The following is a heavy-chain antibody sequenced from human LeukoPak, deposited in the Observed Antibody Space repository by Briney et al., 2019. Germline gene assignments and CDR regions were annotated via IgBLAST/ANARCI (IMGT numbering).Heavy chain of an antibody. V-gene: IGHV4-34*01. D-gene: IGHD3-16*01. Sequence: LRLSCAASGFTFSSYSMNWVRQAPGKGLEWIGEINHSGSTNYNPSLKSRVTISVDTSKNQFSLKLSSVTAADTAVYYRARGLEDGGGGYWGEYYFDYWGQGTLVTVSS. J-gene: IGHJ4*02. CDR1: GFTFSSYS. CDR2: INHSGST. CDR3: ARGLEDGGGGYWGEYYFDY.